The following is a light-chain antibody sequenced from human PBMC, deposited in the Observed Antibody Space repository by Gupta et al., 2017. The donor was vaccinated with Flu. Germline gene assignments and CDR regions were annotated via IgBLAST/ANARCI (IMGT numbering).Light chain of an antibody. CDR3: HQYDTSPWT. V-gene: IGKV3-20*01. Sequence: EIVLTQSPGTLSLSPGERATLSCRASQSVSSSYLAWYQQKPGQAPRLLIYGSSSRATGIPDRFSGGGSGTDFTLTIIRLEPEDFAVSYCHQYDTSPWTFGQGTKVEIK. J-gene: IGKJ1*01. CDR1: QSVSSSY. CDR2: GSS.